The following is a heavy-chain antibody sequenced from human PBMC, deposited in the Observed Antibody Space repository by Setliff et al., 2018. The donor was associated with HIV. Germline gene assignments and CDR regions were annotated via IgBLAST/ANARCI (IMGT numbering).Heavy chain of an antibody. J-gene: IGHJ5*01. CDR3: ARQPTDTSGYNNWFDS. Sequence: GETLTISCRGSGYTFTNYWIGWVRQMPGRGLEWMGIIYPGDSDTRYSPSFEGQVTMSADKSINTAYLQWNSLKASDTAMYYCARQPTDTSGYNNWFDSWGQGTLVTVSS. CDR1: GYTFTNYW. V-gene: IGHV5-51*01. D-gene: IGHD3-3*01. CDR2: IYPGDSDT.